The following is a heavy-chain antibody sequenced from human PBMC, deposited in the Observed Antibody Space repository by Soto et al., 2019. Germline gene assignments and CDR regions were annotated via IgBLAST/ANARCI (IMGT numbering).Heavy chain of an antibody. J-gene: IGHJ6*02. Sequence: SETLSLTCTVSGGSISSSRCHWGWIRQPPGKGLEWIASIKYSGTTFYKPSLKSQVTKSVDTSKNQISMKLSSVTTAKKAVKYCARDLRSYCTNGVCYFLDGMDAWGQGTTVTVS. CDR1: GGSISSSRCH. D-gene: IGHD2-8*01. V-gene: IGHV4-39*07. CDR2: IKYSGTT. CDR3: ARDLRSYCTNGVCYFLDGMDA.